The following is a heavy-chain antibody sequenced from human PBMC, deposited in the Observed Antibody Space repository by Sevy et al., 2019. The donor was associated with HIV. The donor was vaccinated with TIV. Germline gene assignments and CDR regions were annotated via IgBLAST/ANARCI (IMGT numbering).Heavy chain of an antibody. Sequence: SRTFSLTCAISGDSVSSNTAAWSWIRQSPSRGLEWLGRTYSRSRWRYEYAVSVKSRITINADTSKNQFSLHLNSVSPEDTAIYYSASLDHNWDYALTSYLHTFDIWGQGTLVTVSS. CDR1: GDSVSSNTAA. CDR2: TYSRSRWRY. J-gene: IGHJ3*02. CDR3: ASLDHNWDYALTSYLHTFDI. D-gene: IGHD1-7*01. V-gene: IGHV6-1*01.